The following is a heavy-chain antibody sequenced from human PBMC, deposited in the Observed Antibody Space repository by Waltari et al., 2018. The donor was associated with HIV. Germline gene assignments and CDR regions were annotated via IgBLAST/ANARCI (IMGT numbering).Heavy chain of an antibody. CDR3: ARADGRPMTNLTFDY. V-gene: IGHV4-38-2*01. J-gene: IGHJ4*02. Sequence: QVQLQESGPGLVKPSETLSLTCAVSGYSISSGYYWGWIRQPPGKGLEWIGSIYHSGSTYYNPSLKSRVTISVDTSKNQFSLKLSSVTAADTAVYYCARADGRPMTNLTFDYWGQGTLVTVSS. CDR2: IYHSGST. CDR1: GYSISSGYY. D-gene: IGHD3-22*01.